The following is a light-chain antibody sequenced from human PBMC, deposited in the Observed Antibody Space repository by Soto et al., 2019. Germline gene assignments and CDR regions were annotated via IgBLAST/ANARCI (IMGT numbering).Light chain of an antibody. V-gene: IGKV3-20*01. J-gene: IGKJ4*01. CDR3: QQYARSPLLT. CDR1: QSVSSSY. CDR2: GAS. Sequence: ESVLTQSPGTLSLSTGERATLSCRASQSVSSSYLAWYQQKPGQAPRLLIYGASSRATGIPDRFSGSGSGTDFNRTIRRLEPEDCAVYYCQQYARSPLLTLGGGTKVEIK.